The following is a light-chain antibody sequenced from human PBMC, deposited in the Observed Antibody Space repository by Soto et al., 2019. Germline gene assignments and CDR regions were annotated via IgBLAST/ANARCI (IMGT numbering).Light chain of an antibody. CDR2: TNN. V-gene: IGLV1-44*01. Sequence: QTLRTQPPSASGTPGQRVTTHSSGSTSNSGRNTVTWYQALPGTAPKLLLYTNNQRPSGVPDRFSGSKSGPSASLAISELPSEDEADYYCAAWDESLSGFDVFGTGP. J-gene: IGLJ1*01. CDR3: AAWDESLSGFDV. CDR1: TSNSGRNT.